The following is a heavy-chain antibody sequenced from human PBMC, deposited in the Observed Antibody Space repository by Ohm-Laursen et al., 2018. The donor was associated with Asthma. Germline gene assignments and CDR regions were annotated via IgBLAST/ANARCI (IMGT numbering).Heavy chain of an antibody. CDR1: GLTFSAYW. Sequence: SLRLSCSASGLTFSAYWWGWVRQAPGKGLEWVAVGGSYYDGGLKYYADSVNGRFTVSRDDSKNTLYLQMNSLRPDDTAVYYCARDVMEWYLPAFDFWGQGTLVTVSS. CDR2: GGSYYDGGLK. CDR3: ARDVMEWYLPAFDF. V-gene: IGHV3-30-3*01. D-gene: IGHD3-3*01. J-gene: IGHJ4*02.